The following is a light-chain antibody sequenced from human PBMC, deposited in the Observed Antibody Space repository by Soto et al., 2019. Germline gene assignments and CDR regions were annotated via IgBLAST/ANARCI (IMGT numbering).Light chain of an antibody. V-gene: IGLV2-14*03. CDR3: TSFTTNLAFV. J-gene: IGLJ1*01. Sequence: QSALTQPASVSGSPGQSITMTCTGSNNDIGADKFVSWYQQHPGEAPKLIIFDVSNRPSRVSHRFSRSKSGNTASLTISRLQPEDESDYYCTSFTTNLAFVFGTGTKLTVL. CDR1: NNDIGADKF. CDR2: DVS.